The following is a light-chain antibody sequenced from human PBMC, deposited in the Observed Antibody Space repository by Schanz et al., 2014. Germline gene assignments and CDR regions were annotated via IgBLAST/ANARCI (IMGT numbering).Light chain of an antibody. CDR1: TGAVTSGYF. J-gene: IGLJ3*02. CDR3: LLSYSGAWV. CDR2: SIN. Sequence: QAVVTQEPSLTVSPGGTVTLTCASSTGAVTSGYFPNWFLQKPGQAPRALIYSINNKHSWTPARFSGSLLGGKAALTLSGAQPEDEAEYYCLLSYSGAWVFGGGTKLTVL. V-gene: IGLV7-43*01.